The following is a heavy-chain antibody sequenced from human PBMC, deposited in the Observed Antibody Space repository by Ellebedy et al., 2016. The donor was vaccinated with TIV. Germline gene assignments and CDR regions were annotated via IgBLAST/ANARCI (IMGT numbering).Heavy chain of an antibody. Sequence: MPSETLSLTCTVSGGSMTTNESYWGWIRQPPGKGLEWIGYIHSTGRTHYNPSLASRTTISMDTSKNQFSLELTSVTAADTAIYYCARDPRGPTNWFDSWGQGTLVTVSS. CDR2: IHSTGRT. CDR3: ARDPRGPTNWFDS. J-gene: IGHJ5*01. CDR1: GGSMTTNESY. V-gene: IGHV4-30-4*08.